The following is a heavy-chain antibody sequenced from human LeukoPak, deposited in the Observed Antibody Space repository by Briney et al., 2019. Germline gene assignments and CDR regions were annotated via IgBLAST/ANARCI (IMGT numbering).Heavy chain of an antibody. CDR3: VRHRTGTTADY. J-gene: IGHJ4*02. CDR2: IFYSVNT. D-gene: IGHD1-7*01. V-gene: IGHV4-59*08. CDR1: GDSISSYY. Sequence: SETLSLTCTVSGDSISSYYWNWIRQPPGKGLEWIGYIFYSVNTNYNPSLKSRATISVDTSKNQFSLSLTSVTAADTAVYYCVRHRTGTTADYWGQGTLVTVSS.